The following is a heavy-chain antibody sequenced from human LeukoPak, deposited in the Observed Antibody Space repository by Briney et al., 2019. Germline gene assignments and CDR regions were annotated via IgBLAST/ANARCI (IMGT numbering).Heavy chain of an antibody. J-gene: IGHJ4*02. Sequence: PSETLSLTCAVYGGSFSGYYWNWIRQPPGKGLEWIGEINHSGSTNYNPSLKSRVTISVDTSKNQFSLRLSSVTAADTAVYYCARGRWALLWFGELPPSFDYWGQGTLVTVSS. V-gene: IGHV4-34*01. D-gene: IGHD3-10*01. CDR2: INHSGST. CDR1: GGSFSGYY. CDR3: ARGRWALLWFGELPPSFDY.